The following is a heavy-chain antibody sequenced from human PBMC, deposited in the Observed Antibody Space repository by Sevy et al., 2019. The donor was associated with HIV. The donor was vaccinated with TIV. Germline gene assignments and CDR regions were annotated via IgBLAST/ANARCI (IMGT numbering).Heavy chain of an antibody. Sequence: ASVKVSCRASGGTFNNYAINWVRQAPGQGLEWMGGIIPLFGSTTYAQKFQGRVTITADESTSTGYMEVTGLRSEDTAICYCATVGFCSTRSCFTALRFPIDPHFDSWGQGTLVTVSS. CDR2: IIPLFGST. J-gene: IGHJ4*02. D-gene: IGHD2-2*02. CDR1: GGTFNNYA. V-gene: IGHV1-69*13. CDR3: ATVGFCSTRSCFTALRFPIDPHFDS.